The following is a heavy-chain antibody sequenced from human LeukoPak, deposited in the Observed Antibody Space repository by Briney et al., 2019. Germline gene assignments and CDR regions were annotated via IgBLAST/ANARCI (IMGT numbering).Heavy chain of an antibody. D-gene: IGHD3-22*01. Sequence: PGGSLRLSCAASGFTFSSYWMSWVRQAPGKGLEWVANIKQDGSEKYYVDSVKGRFTISRDNAKNSLYLQMNSLRAEDAAVYYCAKDTSIVWDYMDVWGKGTTVIVSS. J-gene: IGHJ6*03. V-gene: IGHV3-7*03. CDR2: IKQDGSEK. CDR3: AKDTSIVWDYMDV. CDR1: GFTFSSYW.